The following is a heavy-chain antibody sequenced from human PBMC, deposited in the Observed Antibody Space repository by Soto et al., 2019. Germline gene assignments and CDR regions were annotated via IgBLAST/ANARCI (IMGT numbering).Heavy chain of an antibody. CDR2: IYWDDDK. CDR1: GFSLSTSGVG. V-gene: IGHV2-5*02. Sequence: QITLKESGPTLVKPTQTLTLTCTFSGFSLSTSGVGVGWIRQPPGKALEWLALIYWDDDKRYSPSLKSRLTITNDTSKNQVVLTMTKMDPVDTATYYCSHSCDGYSHYWYFDLWGRGTLVTVSS. CDR3: SHSCDGYSHYWYFDL. J-gene: IGHJ2*01. D-gene: IGHD2-15*01.